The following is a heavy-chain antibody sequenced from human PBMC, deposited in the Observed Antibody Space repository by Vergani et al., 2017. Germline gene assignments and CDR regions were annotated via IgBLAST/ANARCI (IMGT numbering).Heavy chain of an antibody. CDR1: GGTFSSYA. D-gene: IGHD6-13*01. CDR2: IIPIFGTA. Sequence: QVQLVQSGAEVKKPGSSVKVSCKASGGTFSSYAISWVRQAPGQGLEWMGGIIPIFGTANYAQKFQGRVTLTADESTSTAYMELSSLRSEDTAVYYCARAATPARYSSSYGPYDWGQGTLVTVSS. J-gene: IGHJ4*02. CDR3: ARAATPARYSSSYGPYD. V-gene: IGHV1-69*01.